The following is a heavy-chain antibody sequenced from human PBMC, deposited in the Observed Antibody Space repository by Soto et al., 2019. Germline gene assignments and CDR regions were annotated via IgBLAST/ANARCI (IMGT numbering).Heavy chain of an antibody. CDR2: ISSNGGST. Sequence: GGSLRLSCAASGFTFSSYAMHWVRQVPGKGLEYVSAISSNGGSTYYANSVKGRFTISRDNSKNTLYLQMGSLRAEDMAVYYCARASPYDFWSVTSTDYYYYDMDFCGQGTTVPVS. CDR1: GFTFSSYA. V-gene: IGHV3-64*01. CDR3: ARASPYDFWSVTSTDYYYYDMDF. J-gene: IGHJ6*02. D-gene: IGHD3-3*01.